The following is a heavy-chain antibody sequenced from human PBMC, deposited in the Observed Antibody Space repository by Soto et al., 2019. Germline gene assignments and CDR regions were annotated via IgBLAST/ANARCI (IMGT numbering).Heavy chain of an antibody. CDR3: ARDPRLQPRTPGKQLVPHDIYY. Sequence: PGGSLRLSCSASGFSFSSYAMGWVRQAPGKGLEWVSTISASGVSTYHADSVQGRFTVSRDNSKNTLYLQMNSLRVEDTAVYYCARDPRLQPRTPGKQLVPHDIYYWGEGT. V-gene: IGHV3-23*01. J-gene: IGHJ4*02. D-gene: IGHD6-13*01. CDR1: GFSFSSYA. CDR2: ISASGVST.